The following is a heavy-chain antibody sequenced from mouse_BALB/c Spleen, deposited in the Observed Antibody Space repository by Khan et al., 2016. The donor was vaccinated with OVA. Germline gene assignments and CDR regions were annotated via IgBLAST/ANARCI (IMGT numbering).Heavy chain of an antibody. Sequence: EVELVESGGGLVKPGGSLKLSCAAAGFTFSSYAMSWVRQTPEKRLEWVATISSGGSYTYFPASVKGRFTISRDNAKNTLYLQMSSLRSEDTAMYYVAEPPSTTAWYVDVGGAGTTVTVSS. D-gene: IGHD1-2*01. V-gene: IGHV5-9-3*01. CDR2: ISSGGSYT. CDR3: AEPPSTTAWYVDV. J-gene: IGHJ1*01. CDR1: GFTFSSYA.